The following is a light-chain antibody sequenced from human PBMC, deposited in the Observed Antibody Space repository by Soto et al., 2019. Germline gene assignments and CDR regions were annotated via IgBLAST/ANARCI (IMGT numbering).Light chain of an antibody. CDR3: QRYNSWPET. V-gene: IGKV3D-15*01. CDR2: NAY. CDR1: KSVRSS. Sequence: IVRTQSNITLSVSPGERATLFCSASKSVRSSSAWYQKQPGQAPRLFIYNAYTRATGIPARITGRGSGTEFTLTISSQPYEDFAVYCRQRYNSWPETFGRGTKVDIK. J-gene: IGKJ1*01.